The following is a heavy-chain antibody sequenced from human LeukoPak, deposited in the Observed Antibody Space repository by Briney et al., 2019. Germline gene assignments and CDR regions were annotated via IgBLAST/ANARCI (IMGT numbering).Heavy chain of an antibody. Sequence: PGGSLSLSPALSGFTLSRNYMSWVRPAPRKGVACVSVKHSCGSTYYADSAQGRFTISTDNSKNTMYRQMNSLRAEATAVYYCTRERGTYDSSGYYPFCYWGQGTLVTVSS. J-gene: IGHJ4*02. CDR2: KHSCGST. CDR3: TRERGTYDSSGYYPFCY. V-gene: IGHV3-53*01. CDR1: GFTLSRNY. D-gene: IGHD3-22*01.